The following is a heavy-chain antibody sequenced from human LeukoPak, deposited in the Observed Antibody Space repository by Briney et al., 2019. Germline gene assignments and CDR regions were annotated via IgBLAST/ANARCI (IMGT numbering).Heavy chain of an antibody. CDR2: NYPGNADT. V-gene: IGHV5-51*01. D-gene: IGHD2-21*01. CDR3: AILFPPRRFFDL. J-gene: IGHJ2*01. CDR1: GYSFTSYW. Sequence: GESLKISCKGSGYSFTSYWIGWVRPMPGKGLEWRRSNYPGNADTNYSPSFQGQVTISADKSLIHAYLQGSSLKASDPAMYYCAILFPPRRFFDLGPRGTGVSVPS.